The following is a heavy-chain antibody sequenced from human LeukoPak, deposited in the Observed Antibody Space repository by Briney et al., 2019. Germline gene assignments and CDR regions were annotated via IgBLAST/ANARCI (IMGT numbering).Heavy chain of an antibody. CDR2: IYSSGDT. CDR3: ARSRGTISRADVFDI. Sequence: SETLSLTCTVSGGSITSGTYYWTWIRHHPGKGLEGIGYIYSSGDTQYNPSLRSRVTMSVDTSKSQFSLKLSSVTAADTAVYFCARSRGTISRADVFDIWGQGTMVTVSS. D-gene: IGHD1-1*01. CDR1: GGSITSGTYY. V-gene: IGHV4-31*03. J-gene: IGHJ3*02.